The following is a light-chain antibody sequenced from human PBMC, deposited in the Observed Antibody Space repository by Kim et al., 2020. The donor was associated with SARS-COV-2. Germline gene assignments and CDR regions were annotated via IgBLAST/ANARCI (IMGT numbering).Light chain of an antibody. CDR1: RSNIGANSA. CDR3: QSFDGSLTEGG. Sequence: QRVTISCIGSRSNIGANSAVHWYQQLPGKAPKLRIYGNTNRPSGVPDRFSGSKSGTSASLAITGLQAEDEADYYCQSFDGSLTEGGFGGGTNLTVL. CDR2: GNT. V-gene: IGLV1-40*01. J-gene: IGLJ2*01.